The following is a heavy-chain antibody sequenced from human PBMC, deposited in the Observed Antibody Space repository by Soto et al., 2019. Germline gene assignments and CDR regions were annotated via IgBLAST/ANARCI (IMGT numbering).Heavy chain of an antibody. V-gene: IGHV4-31*03. CDR3: ARYNRGYCSGGSCYWYYYYMDV. Sequence: QVQLQESGPGLVKPSQTLSLTCTVSGGSISSGGYYWSWIRQHPGKGLEWIGYIYYSGSTYYNPSLKSRVTISVDTSKNQFSLKLSSVTAADTAVYYCARYNRGYCSGGSCYWYYYYMDVWGKGTTVTVSS. CDR1: GGSISSGGYY. CDR2: IYYSGST. J-gene: IGHJ6*03. D-gene: IGHD2-15*01.